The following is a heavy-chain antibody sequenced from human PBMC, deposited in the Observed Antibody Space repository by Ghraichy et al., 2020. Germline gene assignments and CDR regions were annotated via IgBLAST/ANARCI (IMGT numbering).Heavy chain of an antibody. CDR2: INHSGST. V-gene: IGHV4-34*01. D-gene: IGHD6-13*01. CDR3: ARAEVSSWYVNWFDP. J-gene: IGHJ5*02. Sequence: SETLSLTCAVYGGSFSGYYWSWIRQPPGKGLEWIGEINHSGSTNYNPSLKSRVTISVDTSKNQFSLKLSSVTAADTAVYYCARAEVSSWYVNWFDPWGQGTLVTVSS. CDR1: GGSFSGYY.